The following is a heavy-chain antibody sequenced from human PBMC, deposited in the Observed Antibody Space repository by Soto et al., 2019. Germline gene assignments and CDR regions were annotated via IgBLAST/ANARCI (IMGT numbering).Heavy chain of an antibody. V-gene: IGHV1-24*01. J-gene: IGHJ5*02. CDR3: ATDLSDGSGSFDP. Sequence: VASVKVSCKASGYTFTSYGISWVRQAPGKGLEWMGGFDPEDGETIYAQKFQGRVTMTEDTSTDTAYMELSSLRSEDTAVYYCATDLSDGSGSFDPWGQGTLVTVSS. CDR1: GYTFTSYG. CDR2: FDPEDGET. D-gene: IGHD3-10*01.